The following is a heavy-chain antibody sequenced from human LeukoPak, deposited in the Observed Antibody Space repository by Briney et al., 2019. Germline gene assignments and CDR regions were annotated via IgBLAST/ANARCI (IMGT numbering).Heavy chain of an antibody. V-gene: IGHV1-2*02. CDR3: ARDSTGGYPDY. Sequence: ASVKVSCKASGYTFTGYYIHWVRQAPGQGLEYMGWISPNSGGTDYARMFQGRVTMTSDTSINTAFMELRTLRSDDTAVYHCARDSTGGYPDYWGQGTLVTVSA. D-gene: IGHD4-17*01. CDR2: ISPNSGGT. CDR1: GYTFTGYY. J-gene: IGHJ4*02.